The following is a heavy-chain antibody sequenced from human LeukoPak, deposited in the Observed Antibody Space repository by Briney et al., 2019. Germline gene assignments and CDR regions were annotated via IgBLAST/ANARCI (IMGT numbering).Heavy chain of an antibody. CDR3: ARGDYDTPWNWFDP. CDR1: GYTFTSYD. V-gene: IGHV1-8*01. D-gene: IGHD3-9*01. J-gene: IGHJ5*02. CDR2: MNPNSGNT. Sequence: ASVKVSCKASGYTFTSYDINWVRQATGQGLEWMGWMNPNSGNTGYAQKFQGRVTTTRNTSISTAYMELSSLRSEDTAVYYCARGDYDTPWNWFDPWGQGTLVTVSS.